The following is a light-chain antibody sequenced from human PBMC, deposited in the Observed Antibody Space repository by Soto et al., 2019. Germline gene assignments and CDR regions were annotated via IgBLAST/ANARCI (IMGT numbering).Light chain of an antibody. CDR2: SVS. CDR3: SSSTSSSTYL. V-gene: IGLV2-14*03. CDR1: SSDVGAYSS. Sequence: QSALTQPASVSGSPGQSITMSCTGTSSDVGAYSSVSWYQQHPDKAPKLIIYSVSYRSSGVSDRFSGSKSDNTASLTISGLHTEDEADYYCSSSTSSSTYLFGTGTKLTVL. J-gene: IGLJ1*01.